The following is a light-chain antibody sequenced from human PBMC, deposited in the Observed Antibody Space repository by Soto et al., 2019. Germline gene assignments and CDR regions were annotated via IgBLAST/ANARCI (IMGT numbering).Light chain of an antibody. V-gene: IGLV2-11*01. CDR1: SSDVGAYNY. J-gene: IGLJ1*01. CDR3: CSYADNYSYV. CDR2: DVS. Sequence: QSLLTQPRSVSGSPGQSVTISCTGTSSDVGAYNYVSWYQQHPGKAPKLTTYDVSKRPSGVPDRFSGSKSGNTASLTIPGLQAEDEADYYCCSYADNYSYVFGTGTKVTVL.